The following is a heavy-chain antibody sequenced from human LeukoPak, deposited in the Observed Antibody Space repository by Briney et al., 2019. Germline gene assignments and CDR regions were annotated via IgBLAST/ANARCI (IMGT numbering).Heavy chain of an antibody. Sequence: GRSLRLSCAASGFTFSTYAISWVRQAPGKGLEWVAVISYAGNNKYYADSVKGRFTISRDNSKNTLYLQMNSLRTEDTAVYYCARPIAAAKLDYWGQGTLVTVSS. J-gene: IGHJ4*02. CDR1: GFTFSTYA. D-gene: IGHD6-13*01. V-gene: IGHV3-30-3*01. CDR3: ARPIAAAKLDY. CDR2: ISYAGNNK.